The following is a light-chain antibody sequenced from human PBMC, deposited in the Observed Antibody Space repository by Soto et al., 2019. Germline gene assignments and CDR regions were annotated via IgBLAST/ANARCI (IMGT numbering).Light chain of an antibody. V-gene: IGLV2-23*01. CDR1: SSDIGSYNF. J-gene: IGLJ1*01. Sequence: QSALTQPASVSGSPGQSITVSCTGSSSDIGSYNFVSWYQQHPGKAPKVIIYEARKRPSGVSNRFSGSKSGYTASLTISGLQAEDEADYYCCSYVGTSTYVFGTGTKVT. CDR3: CSYVGTSTYV. CDR2: EAR.